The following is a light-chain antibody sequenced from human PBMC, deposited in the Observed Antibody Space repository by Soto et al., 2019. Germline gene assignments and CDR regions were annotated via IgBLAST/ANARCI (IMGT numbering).Light chain of an antibody. CDR2: GAS. V-gene: IGKV3-20*01. Sequence: EIVLTQSPGTLSLSPGERATLSCRASQSVSSNFLAWYSQKPGQAPRLLIYGASSSATGIPDRFSGSGSGTDFTLTISRLEPEDFAVYYGQQYGSSLYTFGPGTKLEIK. J-gene: IGKJ2*01. CDR1: QSVSSNF. CDR3: QQYGSSLYT.